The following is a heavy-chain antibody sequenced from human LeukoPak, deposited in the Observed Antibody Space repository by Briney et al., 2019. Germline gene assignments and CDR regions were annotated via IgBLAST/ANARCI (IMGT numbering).Heavy chain of an antibody. J-gene: IGHJ3*02. CDR1: GFTFSDYY. D-gene: IGHD3-22*01. Sequence: SGGSLRLSCAASGFTFSDYYMSWIRQAPGKGLEWVSYISSSGSTIYYADSVKGRFTISRDNAKNSLYLQMNSLRAEDTAVYYCARDSGYYDSSGSPLWAFDIWGQGTMVTVSS. CDR3: ARDSGYYDSSGSPLWAFDI. V-gene: IGHV3-11*01. CDR2: ISSSGSTI.